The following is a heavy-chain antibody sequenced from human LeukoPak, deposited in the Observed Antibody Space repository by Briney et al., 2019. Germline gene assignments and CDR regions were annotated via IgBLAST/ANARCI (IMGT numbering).Heavy chain of an antibody. J-gene: IGHJ1*01. Sequence: ASAKVSCTASGGTFSSYAISWVRQAPRQGLEWMGRIIPIFGIANYAQKFQGRVTITADKSTSTAYMELSSLRSEDTAVYYCARSMGITGTTGYFQHWGQGTLVTVSS. CDR1: GGTFSSYA. CDR3: ARSMGITGTTGYFQH. D-gene: IGHD1-7*01. V-gene: IGHV1-69*04. CDR2: IIPIFGIA.